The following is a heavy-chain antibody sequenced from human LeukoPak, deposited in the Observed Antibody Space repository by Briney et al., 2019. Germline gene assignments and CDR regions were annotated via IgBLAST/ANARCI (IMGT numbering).Heavy chain of an antibody. D-gene: IGHD3-22*01. Sequence: PSENLSLTCTVSGGSISSSYWSWIRQPPGKGLEWIGYIYYSGSTNYNPSLKSRVTISVDTSKNQFSLKLSSVTAADTAVYYCARSYYYDSSGLNWFDPWGQGTLVTVSS. CDR3: ARSYYYDSSGLNWFDP. J-gene: IGHJ5*02. CDR2: IYYSGST. V-gene: IGHV4-59*01. CDR1: GGSISSSY.